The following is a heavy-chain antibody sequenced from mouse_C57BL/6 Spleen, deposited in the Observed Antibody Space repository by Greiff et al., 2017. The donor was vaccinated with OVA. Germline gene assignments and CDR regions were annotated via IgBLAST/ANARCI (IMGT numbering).Heavy chain of an antibody. Sequence: EVKLVESGGGLVKPGGSLKLSCAASGFTFSDYGMHWVRQAPEKGLEWVAYISSGSSTNYYADTVKGRFTISRDNAKNTLYLQMTSLRSEVTAIFYCKRPGVCDPAFAYWDQETLVTVS. CDR2: ISSGSSTN. CDR3: KRPGVCDPAFAY. CDR1: GFTFSDYG. V-gene: IGHV5-17*03. J-gene: IGHJ3*01.